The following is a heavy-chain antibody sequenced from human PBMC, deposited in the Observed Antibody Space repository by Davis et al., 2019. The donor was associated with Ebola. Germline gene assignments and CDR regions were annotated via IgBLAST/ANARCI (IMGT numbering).Heavy chain of an antibody. CDR2: IRQDGSDK. D-gene: IGHD3-16*01. CDR1: GFSFSSHW. V-gene: IGHV3-7*03. CDR3: AREAVWRFDP. Sequence: GESLKISCAASGFSFSSHWMSWVRQAPGKGLEWVANIRQDGSDKHYVDSVKGRFTISRDNAKNALYLQMNSLRAEDTAVYYCAREAVWRFDPWGQGTLVTVSS. J-gene: IGHJ5*02.